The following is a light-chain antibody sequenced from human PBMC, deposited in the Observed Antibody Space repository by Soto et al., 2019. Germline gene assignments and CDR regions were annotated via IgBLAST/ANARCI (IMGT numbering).Light chain of an antibody. CDR3: QQYGSSGT. CDR2: GAS. J-gene: IGKJ1*01. V-gene: IGKV3-20*01. CDR1: QSVSNNY. Sequence: SPCERATLSCRASQSVSNNYLAWYQQKPGQAPRLLIYGASNRATGIPDRFSGSGSGTDFTLTISRLEPEDFAVYYCQQYGSSGTFGQGTKVDIK.